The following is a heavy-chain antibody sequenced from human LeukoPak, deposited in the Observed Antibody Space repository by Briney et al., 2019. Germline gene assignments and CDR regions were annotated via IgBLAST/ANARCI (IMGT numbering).Heavy chain of an antibody. D-gene: IGHD6-13*01. CDR1: GFTFSNAW. CDR3: AKDGSSSSFDY. CDR2: IKSKTDGGTT. V-gene: IGHV3-15*01. J-gene: IGHJ4*02. Sequence: GGSLRLSCAASGFTFSNAWMSWVRQAPGKGLEWVGRIKSKTDGGTTDYAVPVKGRFTISRDNSKNTLYLQMNSLRAEDTAVYYCAKDGSSSSFDYWGQGTLVTVSS.